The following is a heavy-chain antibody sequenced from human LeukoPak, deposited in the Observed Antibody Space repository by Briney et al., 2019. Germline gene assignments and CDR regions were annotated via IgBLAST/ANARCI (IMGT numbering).Heavy chain of an antibody. CDR3: ARDAATYGSSHFDY. Sequence: SETLSLTCSVSGYSISRAYYWGWIRQPPGKGLEWIGYIYYSGSTNYNPSLKSRVTISVDTSKNQFSLKLSSVTAADTAVYYCARDAATYGSSHFDYWGQGTLVTVSS. J-gene: IGHJ4*02. D-gene: IGHD6-13*01. CDR1: GYSISRAYY. V-gene: IGHV4-59*01. CDR2: IYYSGST.